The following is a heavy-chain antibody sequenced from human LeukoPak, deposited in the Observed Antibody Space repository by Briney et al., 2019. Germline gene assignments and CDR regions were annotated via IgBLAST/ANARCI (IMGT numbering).Heavy chain of an antibody. Sequence: GGSLRLSCAASGFTFSTYVMSWVRQAPGQGLEWVSTISASGIGTYYADFVKGRFTVSRDNSKNTLYLQMNSLRAEDTAVYFCANLRGSGSSYFDSWGQGTLVTVSS. D-gene: IGHD3-10*01. CDR1: GFTFSTYV. V-gene: IGHV3-23*01. J-gene: IGHJ4*02. CDR2: ISASGIGT. CDR3: ANLRGSGSSYFDS.